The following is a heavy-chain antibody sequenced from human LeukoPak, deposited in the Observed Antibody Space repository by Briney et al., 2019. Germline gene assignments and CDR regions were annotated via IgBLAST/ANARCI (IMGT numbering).Heavy chain of an antibody. V-gene: IGHV4-61*02. D-gene: IGHD3-10*02. CDR2: IYTSGST. J-gene: IGHJ5*02. CDR1: GGSTSSGSYY. Sequence: SETLSLTCTVSGGSTSSGSYYWSWIRQPAGKGLEWIGSIYTSGSTNYNPSLKSRVTISVDTSMNKFSLKLSSVTAADTAVYCCARSSYYVGYNWFDPWGQGTLVTVSS. CDR3: ARSSYYVGYNWFDP.